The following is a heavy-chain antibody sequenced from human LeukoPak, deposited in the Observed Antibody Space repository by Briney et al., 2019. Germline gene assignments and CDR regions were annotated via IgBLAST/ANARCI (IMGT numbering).Heavy chain of an antibody. CDR1: GYTFTSYG. J-gene: IGHJ4*02. V-gene: IGHV1-18*01. CDR2: ISAYNGNT. CDR3: ARDDWLGYCSGGSCLVDY. Sequence: GASVKVSCKASGYTFTSYGISWVRQAPGQGLEWMGWISAYNGNTNYAQKLQGRVTMTTDKSTSTAYMELRSLRSDDTAVYYCARDDWLGYCSGGSCLVDYWGQGTLVTVSS. D-gene: IGHD2-15*01.